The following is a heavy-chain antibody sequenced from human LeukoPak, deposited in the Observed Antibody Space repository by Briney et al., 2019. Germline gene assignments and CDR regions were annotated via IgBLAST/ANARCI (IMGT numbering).Heavy chain of an antibody. Sequence: GGSLRLSCAASGFTFSSYAMSWFRQAPGKGLEWVSAISGSGGSTYYADSVKGRFTISRDNSKNTLYLQTNSLRAEDTAVYYCAKDYDILTGYPYYFDYWGQGTLVTVSS. D-gene: IGHD3-9*01. V-gene: IGHV3-23*01. J-gene: IGHJ4*02. CDR3: AKDYDILTGYPYYFDY. CDR2: ISGSGGST. CDR1: GFTFSSYA.